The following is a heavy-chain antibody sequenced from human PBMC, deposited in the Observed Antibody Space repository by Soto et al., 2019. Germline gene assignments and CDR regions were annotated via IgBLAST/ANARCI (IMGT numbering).Heavy chain of an antibody. CDR2: ISGSGGST. CDR1: GFTFSSYA. CDR3: AKDPGYSYGPYYFDY. V-gene: IGHV3-23*01. D-gene: IGHD5-18*01. J-gene: IGHJ4*02. Sequence: LRLSCAASGFTFSSYAMSWVRQAPGKGLEWVSAISGSGGSTYYADSVKGRFTISRDNSKNTLYLQMNSLRAEDTAVYYCAKDPGYSYGPYYFDYWGQGTLVTVSS.